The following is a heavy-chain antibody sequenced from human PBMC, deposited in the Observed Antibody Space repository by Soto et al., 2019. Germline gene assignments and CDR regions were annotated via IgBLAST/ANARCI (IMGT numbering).Heavy chain of an antibody. CDR3: ASTTKLLWFDI. Sequence: SEALSLTCTVSGGSISSGGYYWSWIRQHPGKGLEWIGYIYYSGSTYYNPSLKSRVTISVDTSKNQFSLKLSPVTAADTAVYYCASTTKLLWFDIWGQGTLVTVSS. V-gene: IGHV4-31*03. CDR2: IYYSGST. J-gene: IGHJ5*02. D-gene: IGHD3-10*01. CDR1: GGSISSGGYY.